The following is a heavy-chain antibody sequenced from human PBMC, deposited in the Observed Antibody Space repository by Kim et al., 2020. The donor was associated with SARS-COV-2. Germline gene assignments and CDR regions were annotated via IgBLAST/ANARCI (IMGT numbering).Heavy chain of an antibody. Sequence: QKFQGRGTITAGKSTSTAYMELSSLRSEDTAVYYCARDSRTYDSSGPFDYWGQGTLVTVSS. V-gene: IGHV1-69*04. D-gene: IGHD3-22*01. CDR3: ARDSRTYDSSGPFDY. J-gene: IGHJ4*02.